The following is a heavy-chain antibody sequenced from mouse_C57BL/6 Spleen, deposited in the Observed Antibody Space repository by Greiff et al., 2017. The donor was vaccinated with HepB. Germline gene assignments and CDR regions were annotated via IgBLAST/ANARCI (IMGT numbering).Heavy chain of an antibody. V-gene: IGHV1-59*01. Sequence: QVQLQQPGAELVRPGTSVKLSCKASGYTFTSYWMHWVKQRPGQGLEWIGVIDPSDSYTNYNQKFKGKATLTVDTSSSTAYMQLSSLTSEDSAVYYCARGGYDYPFAYWGQGTLVTVSA. CDR3: ARGGYDYPFAY. CDR2: IDPSDSYT. D-gene: IGHD2-4*01. J-gene: IGHJ3*01. CDR1: GYTFTSYW.